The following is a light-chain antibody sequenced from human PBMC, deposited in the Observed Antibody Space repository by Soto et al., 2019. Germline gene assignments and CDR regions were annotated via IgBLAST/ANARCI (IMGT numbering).Light chain of an antibody. CDR2: DAS. J-gene: IGKJ2*01. Sequence: DIQMTQSPSSLSASVGDRVTITCRASQVISNSLGWFQQKPGKAPKSLIYDASSLQSGVPSKFSGSGSGTDFTLTINSLQPEDFATYYCQQYKSYPYTFGQGTKLEIK. CDR1: QVISNS. CDR3: QQYKSYPYT. V-gene: IGKV1-16*02.